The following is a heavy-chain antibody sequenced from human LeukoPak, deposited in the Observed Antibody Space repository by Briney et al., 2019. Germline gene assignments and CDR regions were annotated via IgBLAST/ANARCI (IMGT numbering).Heavy chain of an antibody. V-gene: IGHV3-30*18. CDR2: LSYDGSNK. CDR3: AKDLHDYGNYVGWFDS. D-gene: IGHD4-11*01. CDR1: GFILSDYN. Sequence: GRSLRLSCAASGFILSDYNMHWVRQAPGKGLEWVAVLSYDGSNKYYADSVKGRFTISRDNSKTTLFLQMNSLRAEDTAVYYCAKDLHDYGNYVGWFDSWGQGTLVTVSS. J-gene: IGHJ5*01.